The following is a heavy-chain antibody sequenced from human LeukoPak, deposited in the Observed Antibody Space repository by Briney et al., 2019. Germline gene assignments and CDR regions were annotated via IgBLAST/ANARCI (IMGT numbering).Heavy chain of an antibody. J-gene: IGHJ6*02. CDR2: IYYSGST. CDR3: ASGRQQLAHYGMDV. V-gene: IGHV4-59*01. D-gene: IGHD6-13*01. Sequence: SKTLSLTCTVSGGSISSYYWSWIRQPPGKGLEWIGYIYYSGSTNYNPSLKSRVTISVDTSKNQFSLKLSSVTAADTAVYYCASGRQQLAHYGMDVWGQGTTVTVSS. CDR1: GGSISSYY.